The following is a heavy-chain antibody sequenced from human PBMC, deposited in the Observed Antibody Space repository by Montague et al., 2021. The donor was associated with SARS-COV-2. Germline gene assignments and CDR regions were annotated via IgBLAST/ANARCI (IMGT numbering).Heavy chain of an antibody. V-gene: IGHV4-34*01. CDR1: GGSFSGYY. D-gene: IGHD4-17*01. Sequence: SETLSLTCAVYGGSFSGYYWSWIRQPPGKGLEWIGEINHSGSTNYNPSLKSRVTISVDTSKNQFSLKLSSVTAADTAVYYCARGRAVTTFYYYYYYGMDVWGRGTTVTVSS. J-gene: IGHJ6*02. CDR3: ARGRAVTTFYYYYYYGMDV. CDR2: INHSGST.